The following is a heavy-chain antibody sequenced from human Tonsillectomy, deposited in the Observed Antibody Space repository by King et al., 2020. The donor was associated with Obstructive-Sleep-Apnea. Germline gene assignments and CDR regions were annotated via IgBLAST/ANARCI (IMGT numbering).Heavy chain of an antibody. J-gene: IGHJ6*02. CDR2: INPGGGST. Sequence: QLVQSGAEVKKPGASVKVSCKASGYTFTSYYIHWVRQAPGQGLEWMGVINPGGGSTTYAQKFRGRVTMTRDTSTSTVYMEVSSMRSEDTAVYYCGGPLLNCSGVRCYPSYNFYYGMDVWGQGTTVTVSS. CDR1: GYTFTSYY. CDR3: GGPLLNCSGVRCYPSYNFYYGMDV. V-gene: IGHV1-46*01. D-gene: IGHD2-15*01.